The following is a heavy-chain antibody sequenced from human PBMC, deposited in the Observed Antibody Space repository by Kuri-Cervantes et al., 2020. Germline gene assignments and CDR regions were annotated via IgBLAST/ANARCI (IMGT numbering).Heavy chain of an antibody. CDR2: ISSSSTI. CDR1: GFTFSSYA. J-gene: IGHJ4*02. Sequence: GESLKISCAASGFTFSSYAMHWVRQAPGKGLEWVSYISSSSTIYYADSVKGRFTISRDNAKNSLYLQMNSLRDEDTAVYYCASTYYDSSGYSYFDYWGQGTLVTVSS. D-gene: IGHD3-22*01. V-gene: IGHV3-48*02. CDR3: ASTYYDSSGYSYFDY.